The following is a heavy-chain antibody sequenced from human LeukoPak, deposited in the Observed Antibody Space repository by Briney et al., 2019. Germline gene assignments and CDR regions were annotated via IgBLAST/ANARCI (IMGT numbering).Heavy chain of an antibody. Sequence: SETLSLTCAVYGGSFSGYYWSWIRQPPGKGLEWIGSIYYSGSTYYNPSLKSRVTISVDTSKNQFSLKLSSVTAADTAVYYCASMVRGTYYFDYWGQGTLVTVSS. CDR1: GGSFSGYY. D-gene: IGHD3-10*01. V-gene: IGHV4-34*01. CDR3: ASMVRGTYYFDY. J-gene: IGHJ4*02. CDR2: IYYSGST.